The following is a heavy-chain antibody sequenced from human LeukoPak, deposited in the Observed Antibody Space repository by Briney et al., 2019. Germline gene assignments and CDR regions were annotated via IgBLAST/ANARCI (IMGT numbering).Heavy chain of an antibody. Sequence: PGGSLRLSCAASGFTVSSNYMSWVRQAPGKGLEWVSVIYSGGSTYYADSVKGRFTSSRDNSKNTLYLQMNSLRAEDTAVYYCASLSGWKYYFDYWGQGTLVTVSS. CDR1: GFTVSSNY. J-gene: IGHJ4*02. CDR2: IYSGGST. V-gene: IGHV3-53*01. D-gene: IGHD6-19*01. CDR3: ASLSGWKYYFDY.